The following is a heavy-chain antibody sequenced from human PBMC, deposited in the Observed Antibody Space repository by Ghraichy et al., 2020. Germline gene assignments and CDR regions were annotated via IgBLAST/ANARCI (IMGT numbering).Heavy chain of an antibody. J-gene: IGHJ4*02. Sequence: ASVKVSCKASGYTFTSYDIDWVRQATGQGLEWMGWMNPNSGNTGYAQKFQGRVTMTRNTSISTAYMELSSLRSEDTAVYYCARVPPFWLSLVDWGQGTLVTVSS. CDR2: MNPNSGNT. CDR3: ARVPPFWLSLVD. CDR1: GYTFTSYD. D-gene: IGHD3-3*01. V-gene: IGHV1-8*01.